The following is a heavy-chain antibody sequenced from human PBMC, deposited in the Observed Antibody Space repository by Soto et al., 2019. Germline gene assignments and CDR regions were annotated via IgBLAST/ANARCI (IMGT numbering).Heavy chain of an antibody. CDR3: ARAAYRSLWDLSH. J-gene: IGHJ4*02. CDR2: MDTNRGNS. Sequence: QVQLVQSGAEVKKPGASVKVSCKASGYNISSYDIIWVRQAAGQGLEWMGWMDTNRGNSDSVQNFRGRVTMTTNISASTAYMELSGLRSDETGVYYCARAAYRSLWDLSHWAQGTLVTVSS. CDR1: GYNISSYD. V-gene: IGHV1-8*01. D-gene: IGHD3-16*02.